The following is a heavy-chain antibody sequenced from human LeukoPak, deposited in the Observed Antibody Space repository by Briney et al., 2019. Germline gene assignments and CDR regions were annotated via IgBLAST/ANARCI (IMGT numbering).Heavy chain of an antibody. V-gene: IGHV3-33*01. CDR2: IWYDGSNK. J-gene: IGHJ6*02. CDR1: GFTLNSYG. D-gene: IGHD2-15*01. CDR3: ARVDSYCSGEGCYYYYGMDV. Sequence: GGSLRLSCAASGFTLNSYGIHWVRQAPGKGLEWVALIWYDGSNKYYADSVKGRFTISRDNSKNTLYLQMDSLRAEDTAVYYCARVDSYCSGEGCYYYYGMDVWGQGTTVTVSS.